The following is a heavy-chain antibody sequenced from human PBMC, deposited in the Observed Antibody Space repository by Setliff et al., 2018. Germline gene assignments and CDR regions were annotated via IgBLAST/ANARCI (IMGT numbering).Heavy chain of an antibody. CDR1: GGTFNTYG. D-gene: IGHD1-7*01. CDR2: IIPGLGIL. Sequence: SVKVSCKASGGTFNTYGTTWVRQAPAQGLEWMGGIIPGLGILDYAQKFQDRVTITADRSTSTAYMELSSLRSEDTAVYYCASRTHPHVITGITQGGGWWYYYYMDVWGKGTTVTVSS. V-gene: IGHV1-69*10. J-gene: IGHJ6*03. CDR3: ASRTHPHVITGITQGGGWWYYYYMDV.